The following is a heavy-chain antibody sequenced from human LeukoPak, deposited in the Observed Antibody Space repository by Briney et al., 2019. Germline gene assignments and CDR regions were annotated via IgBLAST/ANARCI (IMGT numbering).Heavy chain of an antibody. Sequence: PGGSLRLSCAASGFTFSSYAMSWVRQAPGRGLEWVSSISSSSTYIYYSDSLKGRFTISRDNAKNSLYLQMNSLRAEDTAVYYCATDQGSSWRTGLDYWGQGTLVTVSS. CDR3: ATDQGSSWRTGLDY. CDR2: ISSSSTYI. V-gene: IGHV3-21*01. D-gene: IGHD6-13*01. J-gene: IGHJ4*02. CDR1: GFTFSSYA.